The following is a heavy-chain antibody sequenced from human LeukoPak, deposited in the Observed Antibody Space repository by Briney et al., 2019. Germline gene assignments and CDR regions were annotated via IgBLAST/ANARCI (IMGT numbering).Heavy chain of an antibody. Sequence: GGSLRLSCAASGFTFSRYSMNWVRQAPGKGLEWVSYISRSSSTIHYADSVKGRFTISRDNAKSSLFLQMNSLRAEDTAVYYCAKTPRGEYSSSWYFHYWGQGSLVTVSS. D-gene: IGHD6-13*01. CDR1: GFTFSRYS. V-gene: IGHV3-48*04. CDR2: ISRSSSTI. J-gene: IGHJ4*02. CDR3: AKTPRGEYSSSWYFHY.